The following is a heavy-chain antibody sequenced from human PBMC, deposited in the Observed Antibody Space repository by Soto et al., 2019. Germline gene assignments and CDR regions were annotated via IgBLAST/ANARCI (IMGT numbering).Heavy chain of an antibody. J-gene: IGHJ4*02. CDR1: GGSFSGYY. V-gene: IGHV4-34*01. D-gene: IGHD2-15*01. Sequence: SETLSLTCAVYGGSFSGYYWSWIRQPPGKGLEWIGEINHSGSTNYNPSLKSRVTISVDTSKNQFSLKLSSVTAADTAVYYCARAEGYCSGGSCPTIPWPDYWGQGTLVTVAS. CDR2: INHSGST. CDR3: ARAEGYCSGGSCPTIPWPDY.